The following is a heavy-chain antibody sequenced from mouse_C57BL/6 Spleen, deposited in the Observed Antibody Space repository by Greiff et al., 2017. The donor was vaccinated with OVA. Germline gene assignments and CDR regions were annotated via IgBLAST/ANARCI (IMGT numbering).Heavy chain of an antibody. CDR2: IDPSDSYT. J-gene: IGHJ2*01. CDR1: GYTFTSYW. CDR3: ARGTVGFDY. V-gene: IGHV1-59*01. D-gene: IGHD1-1*01. Sequence: QVQLQQPGAELVRPGTSVKLSCKASGYTFTSYWMHWVQQRPGQGLEWIGVIDPSDSYTNYNQKFKGKATLTVDTSSSTAYMQLSSLTSEDSAVYYCARGTVGFDYWGQGTTLTVSS.